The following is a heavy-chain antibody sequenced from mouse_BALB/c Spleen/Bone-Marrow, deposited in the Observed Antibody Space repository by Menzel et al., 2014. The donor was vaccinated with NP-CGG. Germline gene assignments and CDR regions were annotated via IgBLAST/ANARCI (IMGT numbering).Heavy chain of an antibody. D-gene: IGHD1-1*01. CDR3: ARGKDYYGSSDAMDY. CDR2: IWAGGGT. CDR1: GFSLTNYG. Sequence: VQLQQSGPGLVAPSQSLSITCNVSGFSLTNYGVHWVRQPPGKGLEWLGVIWAGGGTNYNSALMSRLSISKDNSKSQVFLKMNSLQTDDTAMYYCARGKDYYGSSDAMDYWGQGTSVTVSS. V-gene: IGHV2-9*02. J-gene: IGHJ4*01.